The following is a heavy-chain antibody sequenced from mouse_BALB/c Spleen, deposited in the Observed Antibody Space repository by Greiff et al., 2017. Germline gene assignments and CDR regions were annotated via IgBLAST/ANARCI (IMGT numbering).Heavy chain of an antibody. CDR1: GYTFTSYT. J-gene: IGHJ2*01. D-gene: IGHD1-1*01. V-gene: IGHV1-4*01. CDR2: INPSSGYT. CDR3: ARLGTTVVAFDY. Sequence: QVQLQQSGAELARPGASVKMSCKASGYTFTSYTMHWVKQRPGQGLEWIGYINPSSGYTNYNQKFKDKATLTADKSSSTAYMQLSSLTSEDSAVYYCARLGTTVVAFDYWGQGTTLTVSS.